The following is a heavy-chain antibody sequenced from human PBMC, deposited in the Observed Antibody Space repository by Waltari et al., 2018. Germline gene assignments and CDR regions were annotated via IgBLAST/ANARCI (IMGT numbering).Heavy chain of an antibody. J-gene: IGHJ4*02. CDR2: IYSGGST. CDR1: GLTVVSTS. CDR3: ARSYGGNDY. Sequence: EVQLVESGGGLIQPGWSLRRCGAAPGLTVVSTSLSWVRQAPGKGLEWVSVIYSGGSTYYADSVRGRFTISRDNSKNTLYLQMNSLRAEDTAVYYCARSYGGNDYWGQGTLVTVSS. V-gene: IGHV3-53*01. D-gene: IGHD2-15*01.